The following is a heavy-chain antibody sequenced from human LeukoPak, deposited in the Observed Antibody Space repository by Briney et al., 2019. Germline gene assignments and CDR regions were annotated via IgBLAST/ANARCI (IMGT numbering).Heavy chain of an antibody. V-gene: IGHV3-21*01. CDR3: ARFALNYYGSGSYFDY. Sequence: GGSLRLSCAASGFTFSSYSMNWVRQAPGKGLEWVSSISSSSSYIYYADSVKGRFTISRDNAKNSLYLQMNSLRAEDTAVYYCARFALNYYGSGSYFDYWGQGTLVTVSS. CDR2: ISSSSSYI. J-gene: IGHJ4*02. CDR1: GFTFSSYS. D-gene: IGHD3-10*01.